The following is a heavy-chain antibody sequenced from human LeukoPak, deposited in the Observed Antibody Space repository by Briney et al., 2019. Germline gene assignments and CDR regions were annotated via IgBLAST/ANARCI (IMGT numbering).Heavy chain of an antibody. CDR1: GYTFTGYF. CDR3: ARAWGSLYYFDY. D-gene: IGHD3-16*01. V-gene: IGHV1-2*02. J-gene: IGHJ4*02. Sequence: ASVKVSCKASGYTFTGYFLHWVRQAPGQDLEWMGWINHNNCFTNYTQKFKGRLTMTRDTSISTAYMELNRLTSDDTAVFYCARAWGSLYYFDYWGQGTLVTVSS. CDR2: INHNNCFT.